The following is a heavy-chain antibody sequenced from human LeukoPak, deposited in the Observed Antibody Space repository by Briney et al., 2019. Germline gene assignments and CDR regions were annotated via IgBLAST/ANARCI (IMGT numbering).Heavy chain of an antibody. J-gene: IGHJ4*02. Sequence: GGSLSLSCAASGVTFSDYNVNWVRQAPGKGLEWVSSISSSSSYIYYADSLKGRFTISRDNSKNSLFLQMNSLRAEDTAVYYCARGNYDILTGYPPFDYWGQGTLVTVSS. CDR1: GVTFSDYN. CDR3: ARGNYDILTGYPPFDY. D-gene: IGHD3-9*01. CDR2: ISSSSSYI. V-gene: IGHV3-21*01.